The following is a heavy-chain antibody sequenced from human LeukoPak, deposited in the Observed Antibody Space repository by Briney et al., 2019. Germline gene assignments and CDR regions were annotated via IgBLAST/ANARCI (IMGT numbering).Heavy chain of an antibody. CDR1: SGPISSTSYY. CDR2: ISYSGST. V-gene: IGHV4-39*01. CDR3: ARQVSVAAIDY. D-gene: IGHD6-19*01. J-gene: IGHJ4*02. Sequence: ASETLSLTCTVSSGPISSTSYYWGWIRQPPGKGLEWIGSISYSGSTYYNPSLKSRVTISIDTSKNQFSLKLSSVTAADTAVYYCARQVSVAAIDYWGQGTLVTVSS.